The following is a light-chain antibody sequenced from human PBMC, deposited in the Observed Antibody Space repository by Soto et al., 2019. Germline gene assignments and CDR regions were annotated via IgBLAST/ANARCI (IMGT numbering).Light chain of an antibody. CDR3: QSYASSLSSYV. J-gene: IGLJ1*01. V-gene: IGLV1-40*01. CDR1: SSNIGAGYD. Sequence: QSALTQPPSVSGAPGQRVTISCTGSSSNIGAGYDVHWYQQLPGTAPKLLIYGNTNRPSGVPERFSGSKSGTSASLAITGLQAEDEADYYCQSYASSLSSYVFGTGTKLTVL. CDR2: GNT.